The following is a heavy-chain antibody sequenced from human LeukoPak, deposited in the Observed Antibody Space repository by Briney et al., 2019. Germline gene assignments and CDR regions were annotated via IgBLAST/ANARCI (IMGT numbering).Heavy chain of an antibody. Sequence: GGSLRLSCAASGFTFSSYSMNWVRQAPGKGLEWVSYISSSSSTIYYADSVKGRFTISRDSAKNSLYLQMNSLRAEDTAVYYCARAHYYYDSSGYYWDYWGQGTLVTVSS. D-gene: IGHD3-22*01. J-gene: IGHJ4*02. CDR3: ARAHYYYDSSGYYWDY. CDR1: GFTFSSYS. V-gene: IGHV3-48*04. CDR2: ISSSSSTI.